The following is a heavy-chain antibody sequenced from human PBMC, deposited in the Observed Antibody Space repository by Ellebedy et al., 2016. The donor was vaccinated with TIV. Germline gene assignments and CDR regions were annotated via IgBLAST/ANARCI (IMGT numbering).Heavy chain of an antibody. CDR2: ISSNGGST. V-gene: IGHV3-64*01. CDR3: ARGRITGTTSGMDV. D-gene: IGHD1-20*01. J-gene: IGHJ6*02. CDR1: GFTFSSYA. Sequence: GESLKISCAASGFTFSSYAMHWVRQAPGKGLEYVSAISSNGGSTYYANSVKGRFTISRDNSKNTLYLQMGSLRAEDMAVYYCARGRITGTTSGMDVWGQGTTVTVSS.